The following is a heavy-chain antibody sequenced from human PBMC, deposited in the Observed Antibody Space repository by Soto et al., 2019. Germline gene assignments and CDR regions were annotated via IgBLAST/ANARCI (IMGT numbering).Heavy chain of an antibody. D-gene: IGHD1-1*01. Sequence: GGSLRLSCAASGFTFSSYWMSWVRQAPGKGLEWVSNIKQDGSTATYADSVKGRFVISRDNAKNSLYLEMITLRVDDSGLYYCARGPRVSSTGTGAHWGRGTLVTVSS. V-gene: IGHV3-7*01. CDR2: IKQDGSTA. CDR3: ARGPRVSSTGTGAH. CDR1: GFTFSSYW. J-gene: IGHJ4*02.